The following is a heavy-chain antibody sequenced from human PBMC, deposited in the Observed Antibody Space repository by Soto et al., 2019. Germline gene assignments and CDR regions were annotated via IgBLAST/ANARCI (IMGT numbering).Heavy chain of an antibody. J-gene: IGHJ6*02. V-gene: IGHV3-48*02. Sequence: GGSLRLSCAASGFTFSSYSMNWVRQAPGKGLEWVSYISSSSSTIYYADSVKGRFTISRDNAKNSLYLQMNSLRDEDTAVYYCARDFWSGYPYYYYCMDVWGQGTTVTVSS. CDR1: GFTFSSYS. CDR3: ARDFWSGYPYYYYCMDV. CDR2: ISSSSSTI. D-gene: IGHD3-3*01.